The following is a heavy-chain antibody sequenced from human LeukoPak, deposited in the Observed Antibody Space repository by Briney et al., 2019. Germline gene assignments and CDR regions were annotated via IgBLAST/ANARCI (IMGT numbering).Heavy chain of an antibody. V-gene: IGHV4-38-2*01. Sequence: PSGTLSLTCAVSGDSISSGDYWGWSRQRPGKGREWSGRIDHSGSTYYNPSLKSRVPISVDTSKNQFSLNLSSVTPPDPAVYYCARHVSNDDDVVPAAHFDYWGQGTLVTVSS. J-gene: IGHJ4*02. CDR3: ARHVSNDDDVVPAAHFDY. D-gene: IGHD2-2*01. CDR1: GDSISSGDY. CDR2: IDHSGST.